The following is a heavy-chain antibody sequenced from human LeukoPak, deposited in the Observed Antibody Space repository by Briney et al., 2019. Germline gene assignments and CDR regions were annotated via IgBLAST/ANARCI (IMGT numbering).Heavy chain of an antibody. D-gene: IGHD4-23*01. CDR2: VHGDGNTI. CDR1: GFTFSDYW. CDR3: AATIDYGGYDY. J-gene: IGHJ4*02. Sequence: VGSLRVSRAASGFTFSDYWMHWVRRGPGEGLVWVSGVHGDGNTINYADSVKGRFTISRDNAKNTLYLQMNSLRAEDTSVYYCAATIDYGGYDYWGQGNLVTASS. V-gene: IGHV3-74*01.